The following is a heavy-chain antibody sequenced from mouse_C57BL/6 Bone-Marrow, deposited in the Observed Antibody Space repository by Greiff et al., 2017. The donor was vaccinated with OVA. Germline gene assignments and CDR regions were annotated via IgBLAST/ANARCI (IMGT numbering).Heavy chain of an antibody. CDR1: GFSLTSYG. V-gene: IGHV2-2*01. D-gene: IGHD1-1*01. J-gene: IGHJ1*03. CDR2: IWSGGST. Sequence: QVQLQQSGPGLVQPSQSLSITCTVSGFSLTSYGVHWVRQSPGKGLEWLGVIWSGGSTDYNAAFISRLSISKDNSKSQVFFKMNSLQADDTAIYYCARIYYGSSYDWYFDVWGTGTTVTVSS. CDR3: ARIYYGSSYDWYFDV.